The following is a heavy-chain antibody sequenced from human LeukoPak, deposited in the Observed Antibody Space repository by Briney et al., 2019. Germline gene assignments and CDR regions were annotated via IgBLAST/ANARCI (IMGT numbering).Heavy chain of an antibody. Sequence: GGSLRLSCAASGFTFSSYWMHWVRHAPGKGLVWVSRINSDGSSTIYADSVKGRFTISRDNAKNTMYLQMNSLRAEDTAVYYCASGCTNGGCYGRIWGRGTMVTVSS. D-gene: IGHD2-8*01. V-gene: IGHV3-74*01. CDR1: GFTFSSYW. CDR2: INSDGSST. J-gene: IGHJ3*02. CDR3: ASGCTNGGCYGRI.